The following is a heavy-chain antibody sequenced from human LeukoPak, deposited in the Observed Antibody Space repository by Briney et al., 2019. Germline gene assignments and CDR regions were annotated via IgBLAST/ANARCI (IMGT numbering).Heavy chain of an antibody. CDR3: ARLSVRSYDYYGMDV. J-gene: IGHJ6*02. D-gene: IGHD5/OR15-5a*01. Sequence: SETLSLTCTVFGDSVTGYYLNWVRQPPGKGLEWIGYIYYSGSTNYNPSLKSRVTISVDTSKNQFSLKLSSVTAADTAVYYCARLSVRSYDYYGMDVWGQGTTVTVSS. V-gene: IGHV4-59*08. CDR1: GDSVTGYY. CDR2: IYYSGST.